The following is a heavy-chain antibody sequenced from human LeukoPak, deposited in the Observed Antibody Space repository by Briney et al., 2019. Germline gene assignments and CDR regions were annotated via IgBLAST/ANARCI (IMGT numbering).Heavy chain of an antibody. V-gene: IGHV3-74*01. J-gene: IGHJ4*02. CDR2: INSAGSST. CDR3: ARDGGDYYDSSGYYSDFDY. Sequence: PGGSLRLSCTASGFTFSRYWMHWVRQAPGKGLVWVSRINSAGSSTSYADSVKGRFTISRDNAKNSLYLQMNSLRAEDTAVYYCARDGGDYYDSSGYYSDFDYWGQGTLVTVSS. CDR1: GFTFSRYW. D-gene: IGHD3-22*01.